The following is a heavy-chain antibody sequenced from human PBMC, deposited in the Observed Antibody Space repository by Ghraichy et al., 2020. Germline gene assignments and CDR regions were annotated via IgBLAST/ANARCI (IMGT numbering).Heavy chain of an antibody. Sequence: GSLRLSCAASGFTFSTYNMNWVRQAPGKGLEWVSSISSAGTYIYYADSVKGRFTISRDNAKNSLYLQMNSLSAEDTAVYYCARDRGSGWLGAEYFQHWGRGTLVTISS. CDR3: ARDRGSGWLGAEYFQH. CDR2: ISSAGTYI. CDR1: GFTFSTYN. J-gene: IGHJ1*01. V-gene: IGHV3-21*01. D-gene: IGHD6-19*01.